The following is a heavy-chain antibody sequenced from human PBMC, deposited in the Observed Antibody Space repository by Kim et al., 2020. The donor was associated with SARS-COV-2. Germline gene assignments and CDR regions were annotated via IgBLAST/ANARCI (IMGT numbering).Heavy chain of an antibody. J-gene: IGHJ6*02. Sequence: GGSLRLSCAASGFTFSNAWMSWVRQAPGKGLEWVGRIKSKTDGGTTDYAAPVKGRFTISRDDSKNTLYLQMNSLKTEDTAVYYCTSFYDLGSRIWYYYYGMDVWGQGTTVTVSS. CDR2: IKSKTDGGTT. CDR1: GFTFSNAW. D-gene: IGHD3-3*01. CDR3: TSFYDLGSRIWYYYYGMDV. V-gene: IGHV3-15*01.